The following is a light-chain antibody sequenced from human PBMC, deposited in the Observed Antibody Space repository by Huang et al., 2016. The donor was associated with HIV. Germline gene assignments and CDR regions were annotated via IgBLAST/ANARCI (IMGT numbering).Light chain of an antibody. V-gene: IGKV3-20*01. Sequence: EIVLTQSPKTLALSPGETATLSCRASQSFSSTYLAWYQHKPAQAPRVLIHAASSRATGIPGRFSGSASGNDFNLTISRLEPEDFAVYYCKHYGGSPYTFGQGTKLEIK. J-gene: IGKJ2*01. CDR1: QSFSSTY. CDR3: KHYGGSPYT. CDR2: AAS.